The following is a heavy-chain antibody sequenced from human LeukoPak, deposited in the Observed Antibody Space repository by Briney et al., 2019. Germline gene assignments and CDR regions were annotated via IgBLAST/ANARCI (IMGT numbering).Heavy chain of an antibody. CDR3: ARFRRGTYYFDY. D-gene: IGHD3-16*01. V-gene: IGHV4-59*01. CDR1: GGAISSYY. Sequence: PSETLSLTCAVSGGAISSYYWSWIRPPPGKGVEWIGCIYYSGSTNYNPSLKSRFTIPVDTSNNQFSLKLSSVTAADTAVYYCARFRRGTYYFDYWGQGTLVTVSS. J-gene: IGHJ4*02. CDR2: IYYSGST.